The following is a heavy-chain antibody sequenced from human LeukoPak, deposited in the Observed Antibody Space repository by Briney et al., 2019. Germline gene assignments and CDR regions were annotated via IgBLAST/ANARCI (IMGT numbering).Heavy chain of an antibody. V-gene: IGHV3-30*02. CDR1: GFTFSSYG. Sequence: PGGSLRLSCAASGFTFSSYGMHWVRQAPGDGLEWVAYIGYDGTNNYYADSVKGRFTISRDNSKNTVHLQMNSLRAADTALYYCARVLIGKYYIGYWGQGTLVTVSS. J-gene: IGHJ4*02. D-gene: IGHD2-21*01. CDR2: IGYDGTNN. CDR3: ARVLIGKYYIGY.